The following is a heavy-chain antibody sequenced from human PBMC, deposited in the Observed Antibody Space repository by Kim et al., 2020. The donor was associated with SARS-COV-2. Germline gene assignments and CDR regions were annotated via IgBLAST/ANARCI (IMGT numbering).Heavy chain of an antibody. CDR2: INSDGSST. CDR3: ARSEAYYGSSGYYESAFDM. Sequence: GGSLRLSCAASGFTFSSYWMHWVRQAPGKGLVWVSRINSDGSSTSYADSVKGRFTISRDNAKNTLYLQMNSLRAEDTAVYYCARSEAYYGSSGYYESAFDMCGPETILSVSS. CDR1: GFTFSSYW. V-gene: IGHV3-74*01. J-gene: IGHJ3*02. D-gene: IGHD3-22*01.